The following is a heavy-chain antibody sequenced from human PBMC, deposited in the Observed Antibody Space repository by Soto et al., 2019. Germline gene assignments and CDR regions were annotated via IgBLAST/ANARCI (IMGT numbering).Heavy chain of an antibody. D-gene: IGHD6-19*01. CDR2: IYWVDDK. J-gene: IGHJ4*02. CDR1: GFSFSTSQVG. V-gene: IGHV2-5*02. CDR3: AHRPDGYMSGWDNGYFDY. Sequence: QITLNESGPTLVKPTQTLTLTCTFSGFSFSTSQVGVGWIRQPPGKAQEWLALIYWVDDKRYSPSLRSRLSITKDTSKNQVVLTMTNMDPVDTATYFCAHRPDGYMSGWDNGYFDYWGRGALVTVSS.